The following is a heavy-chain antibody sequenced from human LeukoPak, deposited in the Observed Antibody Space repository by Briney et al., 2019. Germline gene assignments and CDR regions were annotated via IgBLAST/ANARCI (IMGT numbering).Heavy chain of an antibody. CDR1: GYTFTGYY. CDR3: ARADYGDYVEGFDY. J-gene: IGHJ4*02. V-gene: IGHV1-2*06. D-gene: IGHD4-17*01. CDR2: INPNSGGT. Sequence: GASVKVSCKASGYTFTGYYMHWVRQAPGQGLERMGRINPNSGGTNYAQKFQGRVTMTRDTSISTAYMELSRLRSDDTAVYYCARADYGDYVEGFDYWGQGTLVTVSS.